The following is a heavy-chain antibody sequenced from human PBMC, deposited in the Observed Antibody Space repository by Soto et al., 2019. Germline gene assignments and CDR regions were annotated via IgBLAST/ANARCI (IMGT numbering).Heavy chain of an antibody. CDR3: ARGQLGGIKLWSNYYYYYRMAV. Sequence: ASETLSRTCAVYGGSFSGYYWSCIRQPPGKGLEWIVEINHSGSTNYNPSLKSRVTISVATSKHQFSLKLRSVTAADTAVYYCARGQLGGIKLWSNYYYYYRMAVWAQGTTVTVSS. V-gene: IGHV4-34*01. D-gene: IGHD5-18*01. J-gene: IGHJ6*02. CDR1: GGSFSGYY. CDR2: INHSGST.